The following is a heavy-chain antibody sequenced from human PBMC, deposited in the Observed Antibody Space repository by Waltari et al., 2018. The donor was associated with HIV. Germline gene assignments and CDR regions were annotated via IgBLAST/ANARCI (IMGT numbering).Heavy chain of an antibody. CDR1: GDSVSSNTVG. CDR2: TSVGSKFYY. V-gene: IGHV6-1*01. Sequence: QVQLQQSGPGLLKPSQTLSLTCDISGDSVSSNTVGWNWIRQSPSRGLEWLGRTSVGSKFYYAYSDSVKGRLTISADASKSQFSLQLMSVTPEGRATYYCAREAGYNGGRNGWFDPWGQGTLVIVSS. D-gene: IGHD6-19*01. CDR3: AREAGYNGGRNGWFDP. J-gene: IGHJ5*02.